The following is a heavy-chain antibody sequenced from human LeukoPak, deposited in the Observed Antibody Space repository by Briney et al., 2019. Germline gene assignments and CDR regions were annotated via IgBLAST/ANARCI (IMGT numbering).Heavy chain of an antibody. CDR3: ARDLSVGALDI. V-gene: IGHV3-33*01. CDR2: FWSDGSKQ. J-gene: IGHJ3*02. D-gene: IGHD1-26*01. Sequence: HPGGSLRLSCAASGFTFSGYGMHWVRQAPGKGLEWVAAFWSDGSKQSYEDSVKGRFPISRDISKSTLYLQMNSLRAEDTAVYYCARDLSVGALDICGQGTMVTVSS. CDR1: GFTFSGYG.